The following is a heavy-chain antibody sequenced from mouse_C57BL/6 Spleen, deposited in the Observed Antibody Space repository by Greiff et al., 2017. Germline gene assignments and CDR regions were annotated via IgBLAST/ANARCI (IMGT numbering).Heavy chain of an antibody. V-gene: IGHV1-39*01. D-gene: IGHD1-1*01. CDR3: AGEGVLRLDD. Sequence: VQLQQSGPELVKPGASVKISCKASGYSFTDYNMNWVKQSNGKSLEWIGVINPNYGTTRYNQKFKGKATQTVNKSSSTAYMQLSSLTSEDSAVYYCAGEGVLRLDDWGQGTTLTVSS. CDR2: INPNYGTT. CDR1: GYSFTDYN. J-gene: IGHJ2*01.